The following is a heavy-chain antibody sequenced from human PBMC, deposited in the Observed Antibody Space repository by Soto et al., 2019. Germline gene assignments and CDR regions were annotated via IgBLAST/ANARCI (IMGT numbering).Heavy chain of an antibody. CDR2: IKSKTAGGTT. D-gene: IGHD1-26*01. J-gene: IGHJ3*02. CDR1: GFTFSNAW. Sequence: EVQLVESGGGLVKPGGSLRLSCAASGFTFSNAWMSWVRQAPGKGLEWVGRIKSKTAGGTTDYAAPVKGRFTISRDDSKNTLYLQMNSLKTEDTAVYYCTSDSGSYYGFGAFDIWGQGTMVTVSS. CDR3: TSDSGSYYGFGAFDI. V-gene: IGHV3-15*01.